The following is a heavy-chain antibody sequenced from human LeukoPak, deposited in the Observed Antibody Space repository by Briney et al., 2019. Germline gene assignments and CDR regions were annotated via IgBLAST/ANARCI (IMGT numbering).Heavy chain of an antibody. Sequence: WPSVKVSCKASGYTFTSYGISWVRQATGQGLEWMGWISAYNGNTNNAQKLQGIVTMTTDTSTSTAYMELRSLRSADTAVYYCARGVIGVSRRYYDSIWLTAFDIWGQGTMVTVSS. V-gene: IGHV1-18*01. D-gene: IGHD3-22*01. CDR3: ARGVIGVSRRYYDSIWLTAFDI. CDR2: ISAYNGNT. CDR1: GYTFTSYG. J-gene: IGHJ3*02.